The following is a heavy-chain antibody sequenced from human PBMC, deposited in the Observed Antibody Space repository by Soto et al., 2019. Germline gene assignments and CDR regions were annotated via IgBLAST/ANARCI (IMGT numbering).Heavy chain of an antibody. J-gene: IGHJ4*02. D-gene: IGHD2-15*01. CDR2: IIPIFGTT. V-gene: IGHV1-69*01. Sequence: QVQVVQSGAEVKKPGSSVKVSCKASGTTFSNYAISWVRQAPGQGLEWMGGIIPIFGTTNYPQKFQGRLTITADESTSTVYMELSSLTSEDTAVYYGVARRYCSGGSCPDYFDYWGQGTLVTVSS. CDR1: GTTFSNYA. CDR3: VARRYCSGGSCPDYFDY.